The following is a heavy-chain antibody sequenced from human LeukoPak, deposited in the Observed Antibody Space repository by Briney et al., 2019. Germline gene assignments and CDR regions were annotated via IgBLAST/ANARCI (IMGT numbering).Heavy chain of an antibody. CDR2: IYYSGST. V-gene: IGHV4-61*05. D-gene: IGHD3-22*01. J-gene: IGHJ3*02. CDR1: GGSITNNSYY. Sequence: SETLSLTCSVSGGSITNNSYYWAWIRQPPGKGLEWIGYIYYSGSTNYNPSLKSRVTISVDTSKNQFSLKLSSVTAADTAVYFCARGPYSYDSSGAFDIWGQGTMVTVSS. CDR3: ARGPYSYDSSGAFDI.